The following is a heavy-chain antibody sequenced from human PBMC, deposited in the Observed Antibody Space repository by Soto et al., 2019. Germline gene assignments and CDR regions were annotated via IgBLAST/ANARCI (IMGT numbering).Heavy chain of an antibody. CDR3: ARHQRDDASRKIDC. D-gene: IGHD3-16*01. CDR2: INPADPDI. J-gene: IGHJ4*02. CDR1: GYSFTSNW. V-gene: IGHV5-51*01. Sequence: PGESLKIPCQGSGYSFTSNWIGWVRQMPGKGLEWMGIINPADPDIKYSPSFQGQVTISADKSIGTAYLQWSSLKASDTAMYYCARHQRDDASRKIDCWGQGTLVTVSS.